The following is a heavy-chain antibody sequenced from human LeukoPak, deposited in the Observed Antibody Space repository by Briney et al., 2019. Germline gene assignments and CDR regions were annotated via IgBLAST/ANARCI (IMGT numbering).Heavy chain of an antibody. D-gene: IGHD1-26*01. V-gene: IGHV3-20*04. J-gene: IGHJ5*02. CDR2: INWSGGST. CDR3: ARGAPRGSQGWFDP. Sequence: GGSLRLSCAASGFTFDHYGMSWVRQAPGKGLEWVSGINWSGGSTGYADSVKGRFTISRDNAKSFLYLQMNSLRVEDTALYYCARGAPRGSQGWFDPWGQGTLVTVSS. CDR1: GFTFDHYG.